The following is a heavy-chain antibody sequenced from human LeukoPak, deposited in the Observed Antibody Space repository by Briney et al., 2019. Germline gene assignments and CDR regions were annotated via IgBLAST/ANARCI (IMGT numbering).Heavy chain of an antibody. Sequence: PSETLSLTCTVSGGSISSRSYYWGWIRQPPGKGREWVGGIYYSGSTYYNPSLKSRVTISVDTSKNQFALKLSSVPAADPAVYYCASNYVLLWFGELLSGEQNWFDPWGQGTLVTVSS. J-gene: IGHJ5*02. V-gene: IGHV4-39*01. CDR1: GGSISSRSYY. CDR3: ASNYVLLWFGELLSGEQNWFDP. CDR2: IYYSGST. D-gene: IGHD3-10*01.